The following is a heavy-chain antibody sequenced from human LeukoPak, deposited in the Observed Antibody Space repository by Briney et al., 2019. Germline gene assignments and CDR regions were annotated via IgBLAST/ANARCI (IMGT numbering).Heavy chain of an antibody. CDR2: INHSGST. Sequence: SETLSLTCAVYGGSFSGYYWIWIRQPPGKGVEWIGEINHSGSTNYNPSLKSRVTISVDTSKNQFSLKLSSVTAADTAVYYCASIAGDSSSWYRAYYFDYWGQGTLVTVSS. D-gene: IGHD6-13*01. V-gene: IGHV4-34*01. CDR3: ASIAGDSSSWYRAYYFDY. J-gene: IGHJ4*02. CDR1: GGSFSGYY.